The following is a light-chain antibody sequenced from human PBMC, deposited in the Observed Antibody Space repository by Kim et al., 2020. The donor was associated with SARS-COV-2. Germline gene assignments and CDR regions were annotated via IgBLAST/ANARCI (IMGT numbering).Light chain of an antibody. CDR2: LAS. V-gene: IGKV1-5*03. Sequence: DIQMTQSPSTLSASVGDSVTITCRASQTISTWLAWYQQKPGKAPNLLIYLASTLESGVPSRFIGSGSGTEFTLTIDSLQPDDFATYYCQHYSRFPYTFGQGTKLEI. CDR1: QTISTW. J-gene: IGKJ2*01. CDR3: QHYSRFPYT.